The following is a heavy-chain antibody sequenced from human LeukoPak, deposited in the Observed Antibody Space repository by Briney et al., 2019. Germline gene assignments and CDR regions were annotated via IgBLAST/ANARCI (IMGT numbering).Heavy chain of an antibody. CDR1: GYTFTYYY. CDR3: AREGVVGATIGSDY. V-gene: IGHV1-2*02. D-gene: IGHD1-26*01. CDR2: INPNSGGT. Sequence: ASVKVCFKASGYTFTYYYMHWVRQAPGQGLEWMGWINPNSGGTNYAQKFQVRVTMTRDTYISTASMELSRLRSDDTAVYYCAREGVVGATIGSDYWGQGTLVTVTS. J-gene: IGHJ4*02.